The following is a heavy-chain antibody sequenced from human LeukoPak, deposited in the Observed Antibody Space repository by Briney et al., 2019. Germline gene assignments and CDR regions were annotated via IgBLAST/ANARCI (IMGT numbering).Heavy chain of an antibody. V-gene: IGHV1-2*02. D-gene: IGHD3-3*01. CDR1: GYTFTGYY. CDR2: INPNSGDT. Sequence: ASVKVSCKTSGYTFTGYYIHWVRQAPGQGLEWMGWINPNSGDTDYAQKFQGRVTMTRDTSISTGYMELSRLRSDDTAVCYCARAFLVRDYFDYWGQGTLVTVSS. CDR3: ARAFLVRDYFDY. J-gene: IGHJ4*02.